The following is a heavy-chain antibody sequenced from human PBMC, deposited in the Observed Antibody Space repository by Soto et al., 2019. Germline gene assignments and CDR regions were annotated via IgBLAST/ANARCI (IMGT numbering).Heavy chain of an antibody. J-gene: IGHJ3*02. CDR2: ISWNSGSI. CDR3: ATDMVVYASDAFDI. CDR1: GFTFDDYA. V-gene: IGHV3-9*03. D-gene: IGHD2-8*02. Sequence: EVQLVESGGGLVQPGRSLRLSCAASGFTFDDYAMHWVRQAPGKGLEWVSGISWNSGSIGYADSVKGRFTISRDNAKNSLDLQMNSLRAEDMALYYCATDMVVYASDAFDIWGQGTMVTVSS.